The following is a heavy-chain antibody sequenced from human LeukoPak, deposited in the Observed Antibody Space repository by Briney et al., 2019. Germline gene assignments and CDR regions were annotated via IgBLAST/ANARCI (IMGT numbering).Heavy chain of an antibody. CDR2: IQTSGST. Sequence: PSETLSLTCTVSGGSINSYYWNWIRQPAGKGLEWIGHIQTSGSTKYNPSLKSRVTMSIDTSKNQFSLNLYSVTAADTAVYYCATNYTAVSAFDSWGQGTLVTLSS. J-gene: IGHJ4*02. CDR3: ATNYTAVSAFDS. CDR1: GGSINSYY. D-gene: IGHD6-19*01. V-gene: IGHV4-4*07.